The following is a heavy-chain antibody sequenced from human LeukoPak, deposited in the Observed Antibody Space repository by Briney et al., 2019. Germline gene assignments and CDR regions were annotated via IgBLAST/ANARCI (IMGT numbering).Heavy chain of an antibody. D-gene: IGHD6-19*01. V-gene: IGHV3-30*02. J-gene: IGHJ4*02. CDR3: AKEPIAVAGTEDY. CDR1: GFTFSSYV. CDR2: IWYEVSNK. Sequence: GGSLRLSCAASGFTFSSYVMHWARQSPGKGREWVAFIWYEVSNKYYADSVKGRFTISRDKSKNTLYLQMNSLRAEDTAVYYCAKEPIAVAGTEDYWGQGTLVTVSS.